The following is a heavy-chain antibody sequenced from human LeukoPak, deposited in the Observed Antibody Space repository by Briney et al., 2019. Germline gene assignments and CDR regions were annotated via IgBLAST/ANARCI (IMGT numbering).Heavy chain of an antibody. D-gene: IGHD1-14*01. V-gene: IGHV1-18*01. CDR1: GYTFTNSD. J-gene: IGHJ5*02. CDR3: ARDPYHRLGPPLDL. CDR2: ISTSNGDT. Sequence: GASVKVSCRASGYTFTNSDITWVRQAPGQGREWMGRISTSNGDTNYAAKLQGRVTMTTDTSTSTVYMELGSLTFDDTAVYFCARDPYHRLGPPLDLWGQGTRVTVSS.